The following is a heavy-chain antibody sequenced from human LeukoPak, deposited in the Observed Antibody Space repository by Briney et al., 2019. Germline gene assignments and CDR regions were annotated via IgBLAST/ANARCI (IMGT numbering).Heavy chain of an antibody. CDR1: GFTFSRYA. J-gene: IGHJ3*02. CDR2: ISSNGGST. CDR3: ASLPRYGSGTFDAFDI. Sequence: PGGSLRLSCAASGFTFSRYAMHWVRQAPGKGLKYVSAISSNGGSTYYANSVKGRFTISRDNSKNTLYLQMGSLRAEDVAVYYCASLPRYGSGTFDAFDIWGQGTMVTVSS. D-gene: IGHD3-10*01. V-gene: IGHV3-64*01.